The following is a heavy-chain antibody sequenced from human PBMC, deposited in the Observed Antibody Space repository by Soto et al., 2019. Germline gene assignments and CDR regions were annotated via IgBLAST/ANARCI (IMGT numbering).Heavy chain of an antibody. CDR2: IFSGGST. CDR3: ARETNWFDP. J-gene: IGHJ5*02. Sequence: EVQVVESGGGLVQPGGSLRLSCAASGFTVSSSYMSWVRQAPGKGLEWVSVIFSGGSTYYADSVKGRFTISRDNSKNTLYLQMNSLRAEDTAVYYCARETNWFDPWGQGTLVTVSS. V-gene: IGHV3-66*01. CDR1: GFTVSSSY.